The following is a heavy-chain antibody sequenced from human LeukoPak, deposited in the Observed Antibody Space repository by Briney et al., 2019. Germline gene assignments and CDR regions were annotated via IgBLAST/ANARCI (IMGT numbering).Heavy chain of an antibody. CDR2: ISGSGGST. D-gene: IGHD3-22*01. V-gene: IGHV3-23*01. J-gene: IGHJ4*02. Sequence: GGSLRLSCAASGFAFSSYAMSWVRQAPGKGLEWVSAISGSGGSTYYADSVKGRFTISRDNSKNTLYLQMNSLRAEDTAVYYCAKSDPYDSSGYPGNFDYWGQGTLVTVSS. CDR1: GFAFSSYA. CDR3: AKSDPYDSSGYPGNFDY.